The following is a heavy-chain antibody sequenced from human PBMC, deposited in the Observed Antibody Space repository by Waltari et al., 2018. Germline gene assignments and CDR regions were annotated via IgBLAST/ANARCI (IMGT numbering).Heavy chain of an antibody. Sequence: QVQLVQSGAEVKKPGASVKVSCKASGYTFTGYYMHWVRQAPGQGLEWMGRINPNSGGKNYEQKFQGRVTMTRDTSISTAYMELSRLRSDDTAVYYCARSQYYYDSSGVWGQGTLVTVSS. D-gene: IGHD3-22*01. CDR1: GYTFTGYY. V-gene: IGHV1-2*06. CDR3: ARSQYYYDSSGV. J-gene: IGHJ4*02. CDR2: INPNSGGK.